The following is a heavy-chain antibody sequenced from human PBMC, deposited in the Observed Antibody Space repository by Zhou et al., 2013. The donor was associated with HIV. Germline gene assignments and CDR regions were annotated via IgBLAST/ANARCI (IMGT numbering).Heavy chain of an antibody. V-gene: IGHV1-69*05. D-gene: IGHD5-18*01. CDR3: ARDGHTARGYYYYYMDV. CDR1: GGTFSSHA. Sequence: QVQLVQSGAEVKKPGSSVKVSCKASGGTFSSHAISWVRQAPGQGLEWMGGIIPIFGTANYAQKFQGRVTITTDESTSTAYMELSSLRSEDTAVYYCARDGHTARGYYYYYMDVWGKGTTVTVSS. J-gene: IGHJ6*03. CDR2: IIPIFGTA.